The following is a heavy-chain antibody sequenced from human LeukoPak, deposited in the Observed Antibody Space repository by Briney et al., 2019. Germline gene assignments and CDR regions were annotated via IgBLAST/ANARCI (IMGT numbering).Heavy chain of an antibody. D-gene: IGHD1-26*01. CDR3: ARASLVGATIFDF. CDR1: GFTFSTYR. CDR2: IKTDGSTT. J-gene: IGHJ4*02. V-gene: IGHV3-74*01. Sequence: GGSLRLSCAASGFTFSTYRMHWVRQPPGKGLVWVSRIKTDGSTTGYADSVKGRFTISRDTSKNTLHLQMNSLRVDDTAVYYCARASLVGATIFDFWGQGTLVTVSS.